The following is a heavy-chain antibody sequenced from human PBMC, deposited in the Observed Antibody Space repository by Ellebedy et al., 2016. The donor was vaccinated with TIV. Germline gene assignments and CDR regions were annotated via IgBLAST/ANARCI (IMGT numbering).Heavy chain of an antibody. V-gene: IGHV3-43D*03. CDR3: AKDIGDSSGYDY. Sequence: GESLKISCAASGFTFDDYAMHWVRQAPGKGLEWVSLISWDGGSTYYADSVKGRFTISRDNSKNSLYLQMNSLRAEDTALYYCAKDIGDSSGYDYWGQGTLVTVSS. D-gene: IGHD3-22*01. CDR1: GFTFDDYA. J-gene: IGHJ4*02. CDR2: ISWDGGST.